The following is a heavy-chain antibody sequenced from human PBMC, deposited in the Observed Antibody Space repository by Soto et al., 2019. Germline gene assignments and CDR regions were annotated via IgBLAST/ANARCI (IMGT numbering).Heavy chain of an antibody. CDR1: GGTFSSYA. CDR3: ARWVGGYSGYDFGYFDY. Sequence: QVQLVQSGAEVKKPGSSVKVSCKASGGTFSSYAISWVRQAPGQGLEWMGGIIPIFGTANYAQKFQGRVTIPADESTSTAYMELSSLRSEDTAVYYCARWVGGYSGYDFGYFDYWGQGTLVTVSS. CDR2: IIPIFGTA. V-gene: IGHV1-69*01. J-gene: IGHJ4*02. D-gene: IGHD5-12*01.